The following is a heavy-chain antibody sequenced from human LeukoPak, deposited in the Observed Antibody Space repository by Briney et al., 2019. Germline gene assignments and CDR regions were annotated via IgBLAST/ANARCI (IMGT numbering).Heavy chain of an antibody. Sequence: GRSLRLSCAASGFTFSSYGMHWVRQAPGKGLEWVALISFDGADKYYADSVKGRFTISRDSSKNTLYLQMNSLRPEDTAVYYCGKDRGYCSRTSCYAFDYWGQGTLVTVSS. CDR3: GKDRGYCSRTSCYAFDY. D-gene: IGHD2-2*01. J-gene: IGHJ4*02. V-gene: IGHV3-30*18. CDR2: ISFDGADK. CDR1: GFTFSSYG.